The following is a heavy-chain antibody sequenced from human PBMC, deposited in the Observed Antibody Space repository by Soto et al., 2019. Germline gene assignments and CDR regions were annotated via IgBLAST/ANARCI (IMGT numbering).Heavy chain of an antibody. V-gene: IGHV4-30-4*01. CDR1: GVFINPDNYY. Sequence: SETLSLTCSISGVFINPDNYYWGWIRQSPGKGLEWIAYIDYSGNTYYNPSLKSRLNMSADRSKNQFSLKVNSVTAADTAVYYCARGVSTVTPNWFDPWGQGSLVTVSS. CDR3: ARGVSTVTPNWFDP. J-gene: IGHJ5*02. CDR2: IDYSGNT. D-gene: IGHD4-17*01.